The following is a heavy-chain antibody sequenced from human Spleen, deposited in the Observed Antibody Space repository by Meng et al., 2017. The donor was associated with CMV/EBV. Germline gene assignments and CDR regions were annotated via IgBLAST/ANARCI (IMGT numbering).Heavy chain of an antibody. V-gene: IGHV3-21*01. Sequence: GGSLRLSCAVSKFTFSNYEMNWVRQAPGKGLEWVSSISSSSSYIYYADSVKGRFTISRDNAKNSLYLQMNSLRAEDTAVYYCARDSREPYYYGMDVWGQGTTVTVSS. D-gene: IGHD1-26*01. CDR3: ARDSREPYYYGMDV. J-gene: IGHJ6*02. CDR1: KFTFSNYE. CDR2: ISSSSSYI.